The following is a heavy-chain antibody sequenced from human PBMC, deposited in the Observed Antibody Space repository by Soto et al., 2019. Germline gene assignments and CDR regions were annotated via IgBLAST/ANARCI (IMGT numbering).Heavy chain of an antibody. CDR3: AKEYITGRYDAFDI. CDR1: GFTFSSSG. D-gene: IGHD1-20*01. Sequence: QVQLVESGGGVVQPGRSLRLSCAASGFTFSSSGIHWVRQAPGKGLEWVAVISYDGSNMYYADSVKGRVTISRDNSENTLYLQMNSLRAEDTAVYYCAKEYITGRYDAFDIWGQGTMVTVSS. J-gene: IGHJ3*02. V-gene: IGHV3-30*18. CDR2: ISYDGSNM.